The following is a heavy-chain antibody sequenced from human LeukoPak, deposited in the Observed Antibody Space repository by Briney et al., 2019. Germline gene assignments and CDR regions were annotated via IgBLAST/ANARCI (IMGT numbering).Heavy chain of an antibody. CDR3: ARIYSSSWYPFGFDY. CDR2: IYYGGST. V-gene: IGHV4-59*01. D-gene: IGHD6-13*01. J-gene: IGHJ4*02. Sequence: SETLSLTGTGSGVSSSSYYWRWMRQGPGKGLEGRGYIYYGGSTNDNHSLKSRVTISVDTSNNHFSLTLISVTAADTAVYYCARIYSSSWYPFGFDYWGQGTLVTVSS. CDR1: GVSSSSYY.